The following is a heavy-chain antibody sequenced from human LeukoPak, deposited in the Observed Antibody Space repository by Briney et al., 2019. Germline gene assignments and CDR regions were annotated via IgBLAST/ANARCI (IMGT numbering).Heavy chain of an antibody. CDR1: GFTFSSYA. CDR2: IRYDGSNK. CDR3: AMLQDTAMVSSY. J-gene: IGHJ4*02. V-gene: IGHV3-30*02. Sequence: PGGSLRLSCAASGFTFSSYAMSWVRQAPGKGLEWVAFIRYDGSNKYYADSVKGRFTISRDNSKNTLYLQMNSLRAEDTAVYYCAMLQDTAMVSSYWGQGTLVTVSS. D-gene: IGHD5-18*01.